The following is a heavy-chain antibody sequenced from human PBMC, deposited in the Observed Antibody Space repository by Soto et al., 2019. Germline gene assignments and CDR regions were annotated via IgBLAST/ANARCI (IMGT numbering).Heavy chain of an antibody. CDR1: GFTFSSYG. CDR3: ARDGDVNTGFGKDY. Sequence: GGSLRLSCAESGFTFSSYGMNWVRQAPGKGMEWLAFIWHEGGKKFYAEFVNGRFTISRDNSKNTFYLQMSSLSSDDTAMYYCARDGDVNTGFGKDYWGQGTLVTVSS. J-gene: IGHJ4*02. D-gene: IGHD2-21*01. V-gene: IGHV3-33*01. CDR2: IWHEGGKK.